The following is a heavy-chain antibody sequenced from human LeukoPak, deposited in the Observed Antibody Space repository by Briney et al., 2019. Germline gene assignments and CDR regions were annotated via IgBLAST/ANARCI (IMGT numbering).Heavy chain of an antibody. CDR1: GFTFSSYG. CDR3: ANKYGSGSYYPPYYFDY. J-gene: IGHJ4*02. D-gene: IGHD3-10*01. CDR2: ISGSGGST. Sequence: PGGSLRLSCAASGFTFSSYGMSWVRQAPGKGLEWVSAISGSGGSTYYADSVKGRFTISRDNSKNTLYLQMNSLRAEDTAVYYCANKYGSGSYYPPYYFDYWGQGTLVTVSS. V-gene: IGHV3-23*01.